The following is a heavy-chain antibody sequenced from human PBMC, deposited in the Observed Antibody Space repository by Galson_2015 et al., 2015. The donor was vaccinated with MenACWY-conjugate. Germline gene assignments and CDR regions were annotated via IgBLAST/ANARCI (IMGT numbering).Heavy chain of an antibody. J-gene: IGHJ3*02. CDR2: IDWRDNK. D-gene: IGHD3-22*01. CDR1: GFSLSTYEMC. V-gene: IGHV2-70*11. CDR3: ARMHIVLDATDAFDI. Sequence: PALVKPTQTLTLTCTFSGFSLSTYEMCIYWVRQPPGKALEWLARIDWRDNKYYTTSLKTRLTISKDTSTNQVALTMTNVDPVDTATYYCARMHIVLDATDAFDIWGQGTMVTVSS.